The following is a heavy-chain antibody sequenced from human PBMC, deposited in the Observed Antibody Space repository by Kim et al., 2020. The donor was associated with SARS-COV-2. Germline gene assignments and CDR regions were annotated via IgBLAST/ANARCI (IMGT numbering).Heavy chain of an antibody. J-gene: IGHJ4*01. D-gene: IGHD6-19*01. Sequence: GGSLRLSCAASGFTFSTYGMAWVRQAPGKGLEFVSIISNNGAGTFYADAVQGRFTISRDNSKNTLSLQMNSLGVDDTAVYFCAKGYTVAGKSHSFDYWG. V-gene: IGHV3-23*01. CDR2: ISNNGAGT. CDR1: GFTFSTYG. CDR3: AKGYTVAGKSHSFDY.